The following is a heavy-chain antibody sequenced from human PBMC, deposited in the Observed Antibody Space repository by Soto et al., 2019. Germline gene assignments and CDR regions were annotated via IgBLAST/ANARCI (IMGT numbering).Heavy chain of an antibody. Sequence: QVQLVQSGAEVKKPGSSVKGSCKASGGTFSSYAISWVRQAPGQGLEWRGGIIPISGTANYAQKFQGRVTITADESTSTVSMELSSRRSEDTAVYFCARSQGSSTSLEIYYYYYYGMDVWGQGTTVTVSS. CDR3: ARSQGSSTSLEIYYYYYYGMDV. CDR2: IIPISGTA. V-gene: IGHV1-69*01. J-gene: IGHJ6*02. CDR1: GGTFSSYA. D-gene: IGHD2-2*01.